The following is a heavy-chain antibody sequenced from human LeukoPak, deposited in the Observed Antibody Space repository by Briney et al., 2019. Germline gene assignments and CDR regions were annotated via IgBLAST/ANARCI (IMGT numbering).Heavy chain of an antibody. CDR3: ARNVGITVADSFDP. Sequence: ASVKVSCKASGYSSSNYGISWVRQAPGQGLEWMGWIHIYRGNTNYAQKFQGRVTMTTDTSTSTVYMEVRGLRSDDTAMYYCARNVGITVADSFDPWGQGTLVTVSS. V-gene: IGHV1-18*01. D-gene: IGHD6-13*01. J-gene: IGHJ5*02. CDR1: GYSSSNYG. CDR2: IHIYRGNT.